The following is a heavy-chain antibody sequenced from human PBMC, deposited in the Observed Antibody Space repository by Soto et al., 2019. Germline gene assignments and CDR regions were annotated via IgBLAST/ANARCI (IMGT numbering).Heavy chain of an antibody. CDR3: ARAKPQLLLRYFDQISGGAYDV. V-gene: IGHV4-30-4*01. D-gene: IGHD3-9*01. CDR2: IHYGGST. CDR1: GGSISSGDYY. Sequence: SETLSLTCTVSGGSISSGDYYWSWIRQPPGKGLEWIGYIHYGGSTYHNPSLKSRVTISVDTSKNQFSLKLSSVTAADTAVYYCARAKPQLLLRYFDQISGGAYDVWGQGTMVTVSS. J-gene: IGHJ3*01.